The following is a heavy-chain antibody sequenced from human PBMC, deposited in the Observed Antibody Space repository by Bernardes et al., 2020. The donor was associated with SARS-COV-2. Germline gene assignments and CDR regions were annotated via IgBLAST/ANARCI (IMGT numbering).Heavy chain of an antibody. D-gene: IGHD6-6*01. J-gene: IGHJ6*02. CDR1: GFTFSSYW. V-gene: IGHV3-7*01. CDR2: IKQDGSEK. CDR3: ARDLYSSSTPDNYYYYYGMDV. Sequence: GSLRLSCAASGFTFSSYWMSWVRQAPGKGLEWVANIKQDGSEKYYVDSVKGRFTISRDNAKNSLYLQMNSLRAEDTAVYYCARDLYSSSTPDNYYYYYGMDVWGQGTTVTVSS.